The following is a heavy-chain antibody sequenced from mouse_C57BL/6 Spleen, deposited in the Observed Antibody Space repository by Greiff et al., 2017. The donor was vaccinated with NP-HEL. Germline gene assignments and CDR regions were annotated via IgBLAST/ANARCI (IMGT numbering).Heavy chain of an antibody. CDR3: TTPYYDYDGFAY. Sequence: EVQLQQSGAELVRPGASVKLSCTASGFNIKDDYMHWVKQRPEQGLEWIGWIDPENGDTEYASKFQGKATITADTSSNTAYLQLSSLTSEDTAVYYCTTPYYDYDGFAYWGQGTLVTVSA. CDR1: GFNIKDDY. D-gene: IGHD2-4*01. CDR2: IDPENGDT. V-gene: IGHV14-4*01. J-gene: IGHJ3*01.